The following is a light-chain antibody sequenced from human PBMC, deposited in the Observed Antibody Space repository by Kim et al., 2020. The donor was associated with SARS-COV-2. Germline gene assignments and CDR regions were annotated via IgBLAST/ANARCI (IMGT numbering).Light chain of an antibody. CDR1: SSDVGSYNP. CDR2: EVS. V-gene: IGLV2-23*02. J-gene: IGLJ2*01. CDR3: CCHGV. Sequence: QSALTQPASVSGSPGQSITISCTGTSSDVGSYNPVSWYQQHPGKAPKLMIYEVSKRPSGVSNRFSGSKSGNTASLTISGLQAEDEADYYCCCHGVFG.